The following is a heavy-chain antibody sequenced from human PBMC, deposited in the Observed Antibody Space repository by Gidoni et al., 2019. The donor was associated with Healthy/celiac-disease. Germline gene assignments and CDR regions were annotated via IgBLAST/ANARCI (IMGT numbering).Heavy chain of an antibody. J-gene: IGHJ4*02. CDR2: IISSSSYI. CDR1: GFTFSSYS. V-gene: IGHV3-21*01. D-gene: IGHD3-22*01. CDR3: ARGRNYYDSSGYYYSDY. Sequence: EVQLVESGGGLVKPGGSLRLSCAASGFTFSSYSMNWVRQAPGKGLEWVSSIISSSSYIYYADSVKGRFTISRDNAKNSLYLQMNSLRAEDTAVYYCARGRNYYDSSGYYYSDYWGQGTLVTVSS.